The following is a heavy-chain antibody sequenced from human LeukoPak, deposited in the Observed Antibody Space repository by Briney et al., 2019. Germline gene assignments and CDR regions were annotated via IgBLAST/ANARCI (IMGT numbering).Heavy chain of an antibody. CDR2: IDANNGDT. V-gene: IGHV1-2*02. Sequence: ASVKVSCKASGYTFRGNYIHWLRQAPGQGLEWMGWIDANNGDTKSAQKFQGRVTISRDTSISTAYMDLSSLSPDDAAVYYCARDPSSVTLYFFDYWGQGTLVTVSS. CDR3: ARDPSSVTLYFFDY. J-gene: IGHJ4*02. CDR1: GYTFRGNY. D-gene: IGHD4-11*01.